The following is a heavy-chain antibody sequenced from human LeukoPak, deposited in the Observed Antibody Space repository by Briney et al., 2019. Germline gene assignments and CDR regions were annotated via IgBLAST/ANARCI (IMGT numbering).Heavy chain of an antibody. Sequence: GGSLRLSCAASGFTFSSYAMSWVRQAPGKGLEWVGFIRSQAYGGTTDYAASVKDRFTISRDDSKSIVYLQMNSLKTEDTAVYYCTRVGTSATYVFWGQGVLVAVSS. CDR2: IRSQAYGGTT. CDR3: TRVGTSATYVF. V-gene: IGHV3-49*04. CDR1: GFTFSSYA. D-gene: IGHD1-26*01. J-gene: IGHJ4*02.